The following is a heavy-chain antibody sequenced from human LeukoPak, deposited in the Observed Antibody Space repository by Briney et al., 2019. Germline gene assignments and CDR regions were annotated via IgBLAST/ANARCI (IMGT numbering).Heavy chain of an antibody. Sequence: GGSLRLSCAASGFTFSSFGFHWVRQAPGKGLEWVAVIWSDGSYKYYADSVKGRFTISRDDSKNTLYLQMNSLRAEDTAVYYCARDFSLQLFDYWGQGTLVTVFS. CDR2: IWSDGSYK. CDR3: ARDFSLQLFDY. D-gene: IGHD5-24*01. CDR1: GFTFSSFG. V-gene: IGHV3-33*01. J-gene: IGHJ4*02.